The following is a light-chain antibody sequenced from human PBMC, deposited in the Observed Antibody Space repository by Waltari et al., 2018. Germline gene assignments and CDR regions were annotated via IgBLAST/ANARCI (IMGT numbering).Light chain of an antibody. J-gene: IGKJ4*01. CDR2: WAS. V-gene: IGKV4-1*01. CDR3: QQYYNNPLT. Sequence: DIVMTQSPDSLAVSLGERATINCKSGQSVFYNSNNKDYLAWYQERPGQPPKLLISWASTRESGVPDRCSGSGSGTDFTLTISSLQAEDVAVYYCQQYYNNPLTFGGGTKVEI. CDR1: QSVFYNSNNKDY.